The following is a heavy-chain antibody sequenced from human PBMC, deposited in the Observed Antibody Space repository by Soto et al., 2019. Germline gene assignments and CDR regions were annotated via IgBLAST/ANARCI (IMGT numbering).Heavy chain of an antibody. D-gene: IGHD5-12*01. V-gene: IGHV1-18*01. J-gene: IGHJ6*02. CDR2: ISTYNGDT. CDR3: AREGVATYYYYGMDV. Sequence: QVQLVQSGAEVKKPGASVKVSCKASGYTFTRSGISWVRQAPGQGLEWMGWISTYNGDTNYAQTFQGGVTMTTDTSKSTVHMEVRSLRSDDTAVYYCAREGVATYYYYGMDVWGQGTPVTVSS. CDR1: GYTFTRSG.